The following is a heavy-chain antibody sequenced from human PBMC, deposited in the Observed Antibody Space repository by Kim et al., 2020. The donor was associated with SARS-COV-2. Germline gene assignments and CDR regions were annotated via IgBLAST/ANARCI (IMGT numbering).Heavy chain of an antibody. CDR3: ARIEEVWFLEWGGIYGMDV. J-gene: IGHJ6*02. CDR2: INTNTGNP. D-gene: IGHD3-3*01. CDR1: GYTFNRYA. V-gene: IGHV7-4-1*02. Sequence: ASVKVSCKASGYTFNRYAMNWVRQAPGQGLEWMGWINTNTGNPTYAQGFTGRFVFSLDTSVSTAYLQISSLKAEDTAVYYCARIEEVWFLEWGGIYGMDVWGQGTTVTVSS.